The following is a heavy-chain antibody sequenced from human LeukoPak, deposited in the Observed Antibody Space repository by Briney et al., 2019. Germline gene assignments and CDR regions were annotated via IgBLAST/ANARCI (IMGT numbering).Heavy chain of an antibody. V-gene: IGHV3-48*01. CDR2: ISSSSSTI. J-gene: IGHJ4*02. D-gene: IGHD5-18*01. CDR1: GFTFSSYS. Sequence: GGSLRLSCAASGFTFSSYSMNWVRQAPGKGLEWVSYISSSSSTIYYADSVKGRFTISRDNAKNSLYLQMNSLRAEDTAVHYCARDLRGYSYGRSPFDYWGQGTLVTVSS. CDR3: ARDLRGYSYGRSPFDY.